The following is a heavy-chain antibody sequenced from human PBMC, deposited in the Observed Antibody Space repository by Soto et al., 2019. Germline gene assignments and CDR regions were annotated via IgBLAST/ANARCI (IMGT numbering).Heavy chain of an antibody. Sequence: QLQLQESGPGLVKPSETLSLTCTVSGGSISSSSYYWGWIRQPPGKGLEWIGSIYYSGSTYYNPSLKSRVTISVDTSKNQFSLKLSSVTAADTAVYYCARGIRYFDWLLFGGFAFDYWGQGTLVTVSS. CDR1: GGSISSSSYY. CDR3: ARGIRYFDWLLFGGFAFDY. D-gene: IGHD3-9*01. CDR2: IYYSGST. J-gene: IGHJ4*02. V-gene: IGHV4-39*01.